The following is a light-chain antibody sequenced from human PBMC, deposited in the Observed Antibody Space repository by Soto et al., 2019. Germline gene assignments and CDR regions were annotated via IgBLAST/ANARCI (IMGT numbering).Light chain of an antibody. Sequence: DTPTRQSPSTRFASVEDRETITCRASQSISSWLAWYQQKPGKAPKLLIYKASSLESGVPSRFSGSGSGTEFTLTISSLQPDDFATYYCQQYNSYSYTFGQGTKVDIK. V-gene: IGKV1-5*03. CDR2: KAS. J-gene: IGKJ2*01. CDR1: QSISSW. CDR3: QQYNSYSYT.